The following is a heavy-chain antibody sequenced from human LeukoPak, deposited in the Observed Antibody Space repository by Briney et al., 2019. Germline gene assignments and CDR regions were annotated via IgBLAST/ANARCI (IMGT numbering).Heavy chain of an antibody. J-gene: IGHJ5*02. CDR3: ARKDIVVVPAAIQGWFDP. CDR2: IYHSGST. D-gene: IGHD2-2*02. CDR1: GGSISGSTSY. V-gene: IGHV4-39*07. Sequence: SETLSLTCTVSGGSISGSTSYWGWFRQPPGKGLEWIGTIYHSGSTYYNPSLKSRVTISVDTSKNQFSLKLSSVTAADTAVYYCARKDIVVVPAAIQGWFDPWGQGALVTVSS.